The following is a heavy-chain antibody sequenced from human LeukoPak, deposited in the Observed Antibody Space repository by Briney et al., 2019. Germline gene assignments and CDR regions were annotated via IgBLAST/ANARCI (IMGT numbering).Heavy chain of an antibody. CDR1: GGSISSSSYY. CDR2: ISTSGNT. D-gene: IGHD3-10*02. Sequence: SETLSLTCTVSGGSISSSSYYWGWIRQPAEKGLEYIGRISTSGNTNYNPSLKSRVTMSVDTSNNQFSLKLTSVTAADTAVYYCARDVRGSNGFYYYYYMDVWGKGTTVTVSS. J-gene: IGHJ6*03. CDR3: ARDVRGSNGFYYYYYMDV. V-gene: IGHV4-61*02.